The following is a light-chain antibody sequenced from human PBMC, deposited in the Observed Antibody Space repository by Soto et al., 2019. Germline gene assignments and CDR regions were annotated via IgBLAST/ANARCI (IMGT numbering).Light chain of an antibody. CDR2: EVT. CDR1: SSDVGDYNF. J-gene: IGLJ3*02. V-gene: IGLV2-8*01. CDR3: SSFAGSNTLV. Sequence: QSALTQPPSASGSPGQSATISCTGTSSDVGDYNFVSWYQQHPGKAPKLIIYEVTKRPSGVPDRLSGSKSGNTASLTVSGLQTDDEADYYCSSFAGSNTLVFGGGTKLTVL.